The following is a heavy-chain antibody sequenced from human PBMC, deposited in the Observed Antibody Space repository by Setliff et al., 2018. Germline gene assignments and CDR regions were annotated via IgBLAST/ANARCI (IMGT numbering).Heavy chain of an antibody. J-gene: IGHJ4*02. CDR2: ISSNSNYI. Sequence: GGSLRLSCVASGFNLNVYTMEWVRQAPGKGLEWVSSISSNSNYIYNADSLKGRLTVSRDNAKNSLYLQMDSLTAEDTAVYYCARGSLSGTTYPSDYWGQGTLGTVSS. V-gene: IGHV3-21*01. CDR3: ARGSLSGTTYPSDY. CDR1: GFNLNVYT. D-gene: IGHD1-7*01.